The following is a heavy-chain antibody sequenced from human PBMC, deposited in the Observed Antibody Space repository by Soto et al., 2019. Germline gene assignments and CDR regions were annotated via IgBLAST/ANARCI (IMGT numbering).Heavy chain of an antibody. J-gene: IGHJ4*02. Sequence: SETLSLTCTVSGGSISSGDYYWSWIRQHPGKGLEWIGYIYYSGSAYYNPSLKSRVTISVDTSKNQFSLKLSSVTAADTAVYYCARDKITGLFDYWGQGTLVTVSS. V-gene: IGHV4-31*03. D-gene: IGHD2-8*02. CDR2: IYYSGSA. CDR1: GGSISSGDYY. CDR3: ARDKITGLFDY.